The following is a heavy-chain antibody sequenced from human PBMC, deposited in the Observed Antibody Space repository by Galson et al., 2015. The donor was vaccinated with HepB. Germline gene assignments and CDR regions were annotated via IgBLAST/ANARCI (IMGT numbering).Heavy chain of an antibody. Sequence: PGKGLEWVGFIRSKSYRQTTEYAASVKGRFTISRDDSKSIAYLQMNSLKTEDTALYYCTREYSFYYGPGSYFGWGQGTLVTVSS. CDR2: IRSKSYRQTT. CDR3: TREYSFYYGPGSYFG. J-gene: IGHJ4*02. D-gene: IGHD3-10*01. V-gene: IGHV3-49*02.